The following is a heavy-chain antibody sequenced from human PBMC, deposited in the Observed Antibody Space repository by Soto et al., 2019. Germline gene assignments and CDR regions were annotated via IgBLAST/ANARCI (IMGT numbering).Heavy chain of an antibody. CDR1: GFTFSNYG. Sequence: QVQLVESGGGVVQPGRSLRLSCAASGFTFSNYGMHWVRRAPGKGLEWVAVVSYDESDRYYGDPVKGRFTVSRDNSKNTLYLQMNSLRAEDTAVYSCARDVGQWMPNQWYFDLWGRGTLVTVSS. V-gene: IGHV3-30*03. J-gene: IGHJ2*01. CDR2: VSYDESDR. D-gene: IGHD6-19*01. CDR3: ARDVGQWMPNQWYFDL.